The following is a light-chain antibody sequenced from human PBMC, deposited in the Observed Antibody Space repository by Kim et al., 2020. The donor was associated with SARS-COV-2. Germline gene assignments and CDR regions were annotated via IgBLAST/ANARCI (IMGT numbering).Light chain of an antibody. CDR3: QPWDSSTYV. Sequence: SYELTQPPSVSVSPGQTASITCSGDKLGDKYACWYQQKPGQSPVLVIYQDSKRPSGIPERFSGSNSGNTATLTISGTQAMDEADYYCQPWDSSTYVFGTGTKVT. J-gene: IGLJ1*01. CDR2: QDS. V-gene: IGLV3-1*01. CDR1: KLGDKY.